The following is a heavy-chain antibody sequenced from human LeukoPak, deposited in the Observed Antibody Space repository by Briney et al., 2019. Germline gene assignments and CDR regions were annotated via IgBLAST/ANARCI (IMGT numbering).Heavy chain of an antibody. Sequence: AGGSLRLSCAASGFTFSDYYMSWIRQAPGKGLEWVSYISSSGSTIYYADSVKVRFTISRDNAKNSLYLQMNSLRAEDTAVYYCASRRIWGYTGLNWGQGTLVTVSS. D-gene: IGHD5-18*01. J-gene: IGHJ4*02. CDR1: GFTFSDYY. V-gene: IGHV3-11*04. CDR3: ASRRIWGYTGLN. CDR2: ISSSGSTI.